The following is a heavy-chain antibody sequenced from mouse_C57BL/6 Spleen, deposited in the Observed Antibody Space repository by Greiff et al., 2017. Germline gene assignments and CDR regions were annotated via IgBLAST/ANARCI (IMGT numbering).Heavy chain of an antibody. J-gene: IGHJ3*01. CDR1: GFTFSDYG. Sequence: VQLQQSGGGLVKPGGSLKLSCAASGFTFSDYGMPWVRQAPEKGLAWVAYISSGSSTIYYADTVKGRFTISRDNAKNTLFLQMTSLRSEDTAMYYCARRYSNAWFAYWGQGTLVTVSA. D-gene: IGHD2-5*01. CDR3: ARRYSNAWFAY. V-gene: IGHV5-17*01. CDR2: ISSGSSTI.